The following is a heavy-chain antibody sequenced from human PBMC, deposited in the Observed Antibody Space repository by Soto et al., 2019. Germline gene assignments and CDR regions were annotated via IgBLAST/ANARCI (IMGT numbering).Heavy chain of an antibody. CDR3: AKGRYSSSPYYFDY. V-gene: IGHV3-30*18. Sequence: QVQLVESGGGVVQPGMSLRLSCAASGFTFSSYGMHWVRQAPGKGLEWVAVISYDGSNKYYADSVKGRFTISRDNSKNTLYLQMNSLRAEATAVYYCAKGRYSSSPYYFDYWSQGTLVTVSS. CDR1: GFTFSSYG. CDR2: ISYDGSNK. D-gene: IGHD6-6*01. J-gene: IGHJ4*02.